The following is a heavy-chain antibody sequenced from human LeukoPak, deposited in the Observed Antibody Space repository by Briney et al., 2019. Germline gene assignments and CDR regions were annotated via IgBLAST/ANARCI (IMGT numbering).Heavy chain of an antibody. CDR3: ARGYSYGYRWFDP. CDR2: IYYSGGT. D-gene: IGHD5-18*01. J-gene: IGHJ5*02. Sequence: SETLSLTCTVSGSSISSYYWSWIRQPPGKGLEWIGYIYYSGGTNYNPSLKSRVTISVDTSNNQSSLKLSSVTAADTAVYYCARGYSYGYRWFDPWGQGTLVTVSS. V-gene: IGHV4-59*01. CDR1: GSSISSYY.